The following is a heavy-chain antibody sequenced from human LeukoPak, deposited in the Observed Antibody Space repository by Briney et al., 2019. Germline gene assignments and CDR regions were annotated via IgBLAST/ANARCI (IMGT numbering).Heavy chain of an antibody. J-gene: IGHJ6*02. CDR1: GGSLSTYY. V-gene: IGHV4-59*01. CDR2: IYYSGTT. Sequence: SETLSLTCNVSGGSLSTYYWNWIRQPPGKALKWIGYIYYSGTTDYNPSLKGRITISVDTSKNQFSLDLYYVTAADTATYYCARADGYYYGMDVWGLGTPVTVSS. CDR3: ARADGYYYGMDV. D-gene: IGHD5-24*01.